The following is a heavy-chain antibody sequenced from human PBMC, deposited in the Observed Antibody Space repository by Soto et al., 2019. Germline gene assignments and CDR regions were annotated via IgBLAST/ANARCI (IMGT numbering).Heavy chain of an antibody. CDR2: IWNDGSNK. D-gene: IGHD5-12*01. V-gene: IGHV3-33*01. Sequence: XGSLRLSCAASGFTFRDHAMHGVRQAPGKGREWLAIIWNDGSNKFYAGSVQGRFTISRDNSKNTVYLQMNTLSAEDTAVYYCARALFPDVDIYAMDVWGQGTTVTVSS. CDR3: ARALFPDVDIYAMDV. CDR1: GFTFRDHA. J-gene: IGHJ6*02.